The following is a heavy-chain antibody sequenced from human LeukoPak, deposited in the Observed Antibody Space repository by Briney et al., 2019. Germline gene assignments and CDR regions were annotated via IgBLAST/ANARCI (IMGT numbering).Heavy chain of an antibody. CDR2: ISAYNGNT. Sequence: ASVKVSCKASGYTFTSYGISWVRQAPGQGLEWMGWISAYNGNTNYAQKPQGRVTMTTDTSTSTAYMELRSLRSDDTAVYYCARDFRLSDYGSGSYFDYWGQGTLVTVSS. D-gene: IGHD3-10*01. CDR3: ARDFRLSDYGSGSYFDY. J-gene: IGHJ4*02. CDR1: GYTFTSYG. V-gene: IGHV1-18*01.